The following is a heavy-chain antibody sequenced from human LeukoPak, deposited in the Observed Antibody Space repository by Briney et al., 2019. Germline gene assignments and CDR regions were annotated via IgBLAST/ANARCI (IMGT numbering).Heavy chain of an antibody. CDR3: ARDFYYDSSGSH. J-gene: IGHJ4*02. V-gene: IGHV3-30-3*01. D-gene: IGHD3-22*01. CDR2: ISYDGSNK. CDR1: GFTFSSYA. Sequence: PGGSLRLSCAASGFTFSSYAMHWVRQAPGKGLEWVAVISYDGSNKYYADSVKGRFTVSRDNSKNTLYLQMNSLRAEDTAVYYCARDFYYDSSGSHWGQGTLVTVSS.